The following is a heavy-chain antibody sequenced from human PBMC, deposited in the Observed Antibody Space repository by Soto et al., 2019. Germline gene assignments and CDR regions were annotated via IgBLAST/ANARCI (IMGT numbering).Heavy chain of an antibody. CDR3: ARRYCSSTSCPYYYYYYMDV. J-gene: IGHJ6*03. CDR1: GGSFSGYY. CDR2: INHSGST. V-gene: IGHV4-34*01. Sequence: SETLSLTCAVYGGSFSGYYWSWIRQPPGKGLEWIGEINHSGSTNYNPSLKSRVTISVDTSKNQFSLKLSSLTAADTAVYYCARRYCSSTSCPYYYYYYMDVWGKGTTVTVSS. D-gene: IGHD2-2*01.